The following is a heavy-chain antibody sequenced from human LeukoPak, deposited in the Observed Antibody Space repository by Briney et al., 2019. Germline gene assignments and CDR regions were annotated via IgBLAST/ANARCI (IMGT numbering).Heavy chain of an antibody. V-gene: IGHV1-8*01. J-gene: IGHJ3*02. D-gene: IGHD3-22*01. CDR1: GYTFTSYD. CDR3: ARDRKYYYDSSGYFAFDI. Sequence: ASVKVSCKASGYTFTSYDINWVRQATGQGLEWMGWMNPNSGNTGYAQKFQGRVTMTRNTSISTAYMELSSLRSEDTAVHYCARDRKYYYDSSGYFAFDIWGQGTMVTVSS. CDR2: MNPNSGNT.